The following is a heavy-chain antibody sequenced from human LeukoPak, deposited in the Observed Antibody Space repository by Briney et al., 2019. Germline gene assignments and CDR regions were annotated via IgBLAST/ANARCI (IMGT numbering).Heavy chain of an antibody. CDR2: IYSGGST. J-gene: IGHJ3*02. CDR3: AGPYYYGSGSYNLGAFDI. V-gene: IGHV3-66*01. CDR1: GFTVSSNY. D-gene: IGHD3-10*01. Sequence: GGSLRLSCAASGFTVSSNYMSWVRQAPGKGLEWVSVIYSGGSTYYADSVKGRSTISRDNSKNTLYLQMNSLRAEDTAVYYCAGPYYYGSGSYNLGAFDIWGQGTMVTVSS.